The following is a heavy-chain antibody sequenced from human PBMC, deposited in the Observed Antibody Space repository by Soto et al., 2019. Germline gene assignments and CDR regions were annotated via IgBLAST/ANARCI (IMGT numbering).Heavy chain of an antibody. CDR1: GGSISSGDYY. V-gene: IGHV4-30-4*01. CDR3: ARDGGDYVPPYYYGMDV. J-gene: IGHJ6*02. Sequence: QVQLQESGPGLVKPSQTLSLTCTVSGGSISSGDYYWSWIRQPPGKGLEWIGYIYYSGSTYYNLSLKSRVTISVDTSKNQFSLKLSSVTAADTAVYYCARDGGDYVPPYYYGMDVWGQGTTVTVSS. CDR2: IYYSGST. D-gene: IGHD4-17*01.